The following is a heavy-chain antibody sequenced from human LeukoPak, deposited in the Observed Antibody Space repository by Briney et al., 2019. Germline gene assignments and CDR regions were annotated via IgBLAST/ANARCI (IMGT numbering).Heavy chain of an antibody. V-gene: IGHV1-2*02. CDR3: ASKGAGYCRSSNCQGAFDF. Sequence: ASVKVSCKASGYTFTDYYMHWVRQAPGQGLEWMGWINPNSGDTNYAQKFQDRVTMTWDTAVSTAYMELSSLTSDDTAVYYCASKGAGYCRSSNCQGAFDFWGRGSMVTISS. CDR2: INPNSGDT. CDR1: GYTFTDYY. D-gene: IGHD2-2*01. J-gene: IGHJ3*01.